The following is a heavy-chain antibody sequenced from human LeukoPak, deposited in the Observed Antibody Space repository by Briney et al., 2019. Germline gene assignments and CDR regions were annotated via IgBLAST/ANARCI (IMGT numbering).Heavy chain of an antibody. Sequence: TSETLSLTCTVSGGSISSGGYYWSWIRQHPGKGLEWIGYIYYSGSTSYNPSLKSRVTISVDTSKNQFSLKLSSVTAADTAVYYCASTDLRCDGCGWFDPWGQGTLVTVSS. CDR2: IYYSGST. CDR1: GGSISSGGYY. D-gene: IGHD2-8*02. CDR3: ASTDLRCDGCGWFDP. V-gene: IGHV4-61*08. J-gene: IGHJ5*02.